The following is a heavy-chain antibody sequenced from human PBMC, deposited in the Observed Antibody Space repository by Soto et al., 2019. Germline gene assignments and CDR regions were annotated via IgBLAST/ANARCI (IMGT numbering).Heavy chain of an antibody. Sequence: PSETLSLTCAVYAGSFSGYYWSWIRQPPGKGLEWIGEINHTGSTNYNPSLKSRVTMSVDASKNQFSLKLSSVTAADTAVYYCARGPRDSNPLYWGQGALVTVSS. V-gene: IGHV4-34*01. D-gene: IGHD6-13*01. CDR2: INHTGST. CDR1: AGSFSGYY. CDR3: ARGPRDSNPLY. J-gene: IGHJ4*02.